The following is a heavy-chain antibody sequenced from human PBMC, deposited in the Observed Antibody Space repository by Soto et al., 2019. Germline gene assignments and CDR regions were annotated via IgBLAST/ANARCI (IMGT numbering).Heavy chain of an antibody. Sequence: QVQLQESGPGLLKPSQTLSLTCTVSGNSISTGAYYWSWLRQHPVKGLEWIGHIFYSGNTHYSPSLESRVTISVDTSKNQFSIKLTSVTVADTAIYYCAREGRSAAPQAGFDLCGQGTLVTVSS. J-gene: IGHJ4*02. V-gene: IGHV4-31*03. D-gene: IGHD3-10*01. CDR2: IFYSGNT. CDR3: AREGRSAAPQAGFDL. CDR1: GNSISTGAYY.